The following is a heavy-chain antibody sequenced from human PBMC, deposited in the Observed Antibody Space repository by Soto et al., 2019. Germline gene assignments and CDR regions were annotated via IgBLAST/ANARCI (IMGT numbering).Heavy chain of an antibody. CDR1: GFTFSSYW. D-gene: IGHD1-26*01. CDR2: INSDGSST. J-gene: IGHJ4*02. Sequence: GGSLRLSCAASGFTFSSYWMHCVRQAPGKGLVWVSRINSDGSSTSYADSVKGRFTISRDNAKNTLYLQMNSLRAEDTAVYYCARRGPGGSSFDYWGQGTLVTVSS. V-gene: IGHV3-74*01. CDR3: ARRGPGGSSFDY.